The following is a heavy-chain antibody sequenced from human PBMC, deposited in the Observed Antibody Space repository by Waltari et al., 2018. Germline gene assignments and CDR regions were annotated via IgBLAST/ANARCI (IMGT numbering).Heavy chain of an antibody. V-gene: IGHV3-23*01. CDR1: GFTFSKHV. CDR3: AKTISPGYGMDV. CDR2: IDGGGGDT. D-gene: IGHD2-2*01. J-gene: IGHJ6*02. Sequence: EVQLLESGGGLVQPGGSLRLSCAASGFTFSKHVMRWVSQAPGKGLECVSGIDGGGGDTSYADSVKGRFTISRDNSKNTLYLQMNSLRVEDTAIYFCAKTISPGYGMDVWGQGTTVTVSS.